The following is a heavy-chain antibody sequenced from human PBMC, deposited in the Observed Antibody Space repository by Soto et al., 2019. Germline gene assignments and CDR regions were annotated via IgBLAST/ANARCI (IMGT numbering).Heavy chain of an antibody. D-gene: IGHD3-10*01. J-gene: IGHJ6*02. CDR3: ARGIGFGGDQYGMDD. CDR1: KFIFTTYA. V-gene: IGHV3-33*01. Sequence: QVHLVESGGGVVQPGRSLRLSCAASKFIFTTYAIHWVRQAPGQGLEWVAVMWHDGNTEYYAESVRGRFTISRDNSKNTLYLQMHSLRAEDTALYYCARGIGFGGDQYGMDDWGQGTTVIVSS. CDR2: MWHDGNTE.